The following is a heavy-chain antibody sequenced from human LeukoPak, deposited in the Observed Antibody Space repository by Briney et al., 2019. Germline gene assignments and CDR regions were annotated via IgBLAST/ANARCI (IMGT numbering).Heavy chain of an antibody. CDR2: ISGSGGST. J-gene: IGHJ4*02. CDR1: GFTFSSYA. D-gene: IGHD5-24*01. CDR3: ARGGSEIRRWLQLDLWPGD. V-gene: IGHV3-23*01. Sequence: PGGSLRLSCAASGFTFSSYAMSWVRQAPGKGLEWVSAISGSGGSTYYADSVKGRFTISRDNSKNTLYLQMNSLRAEDTAVYYCARGGSEIRRWLQLDLWPGDWGQGTLVTVSS.